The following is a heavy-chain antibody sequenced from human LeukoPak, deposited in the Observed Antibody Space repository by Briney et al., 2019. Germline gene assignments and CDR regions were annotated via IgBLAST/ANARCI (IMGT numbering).Heavy chain of an antibody. V-gene: IGHV4-39*07. CDR2: IYYSGST. CDR3: ASRHGGSSWYGKTWAQAYNWFDP. Sequence: SETLSLTCTVSGGSISSSSYYWGWIRQPPGKGLEWIGSIYYSGSTYYNPSLKSRVTISVDTSKNQFSLKLSSVTAADTAVYYCASRHGGSSWYGKTWAQAYNWFDPWGQGTLVTVSS. D-gene: IGHD6-13*01. CDR1: GGSISSSSYY. J-gene: IGHJ5*02.